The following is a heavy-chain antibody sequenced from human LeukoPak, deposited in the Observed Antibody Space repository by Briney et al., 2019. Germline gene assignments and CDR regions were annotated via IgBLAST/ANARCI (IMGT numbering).Heavy chain of an antibody. CDR2: ISWDGGST. J-gene: IGHJ2*01. D-gene: IGHD4-23*01. CDR3: AKDQDYGGNSGYFDL. CDR1: GFTFDDYA. Sequence: GGSLRLSCAASGFTFDDYAMHWVRQAPGKGLEWVSLISWDGGSTYYADSVKGRFTISRDNSKNSLYLQMNSLRAEDTALYYCAKDQDYGGNSGYFDLWGRGTLVTVSS. V-gene: IGHV3-43D*03.